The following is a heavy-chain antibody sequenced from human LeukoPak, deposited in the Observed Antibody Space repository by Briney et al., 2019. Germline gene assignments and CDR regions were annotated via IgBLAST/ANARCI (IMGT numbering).Heavy chain of an antibody. J-gene: IGHJ5*02. CDR1: GFTFTSFW. CDR2: INRDGTKT. Sequence: GGSLRLSCAASGFTFTSFWMTWVRQSPGKGLEWVANINRDGTKTTYVDSVKGRFTISRDNAKNSLFLHMSSLRAEDTAVYYCATAPAADDSSWGQGTLVAVSS. D-gene: IGHD6-13*01. V-gene: IGHV3-7*01. CDR3: ATAPAADDSS.